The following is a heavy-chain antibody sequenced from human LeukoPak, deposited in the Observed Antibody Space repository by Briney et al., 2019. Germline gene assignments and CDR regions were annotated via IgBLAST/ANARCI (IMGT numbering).Heavy chain of an antibody. CDR3: ARQESRDGYIDAFDI. D-gene: IGHD5-24*01. CDR1: GGSISSGGYY. J-gene: IGHJ3*02. Sequence: PSETLSLTCTVSGGSISSGGYYWSWIRQPPGKGLEWIGYIYHSGSTYYNPSLKSRVTISVDRSKNQFSLKLSSVTAADTAVYYCARQESRDGYIDAFDIWGQGTMVTVSS. CDR2: IYHSGST. V-gene: IGHV4-30-2*01.